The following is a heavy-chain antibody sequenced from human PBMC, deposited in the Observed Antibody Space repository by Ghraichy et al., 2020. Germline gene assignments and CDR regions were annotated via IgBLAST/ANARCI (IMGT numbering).Heavy chain of an antibody. Sequence: GEPLNISCAASGFTFGSYGMNWVRQAPGKGLEWVSAISSGSSNTYYAASVKGRFTISRDNSKNTLYLQMNSLRAEDTAVYYCAKEGLVVGGSPSDYWGQGTLVTVSS. CDR3: AKEGLVVGGSPSDY. CDR2: ISSGSSNT. D-gene: IGHD2-15*01. V-gene: IGHV3-23*01. J-gene: IGHJ4*02. CDR1: GFTFGSYG.